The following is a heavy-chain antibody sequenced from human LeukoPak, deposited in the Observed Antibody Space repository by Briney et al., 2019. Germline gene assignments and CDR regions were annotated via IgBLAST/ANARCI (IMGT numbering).Heavy chain of an antibody. V-gene: IGHV1-69*05. Sequence: SVKVSCKASGGTFSSYAISWVRQAPGQGLEWMGGIIPIFGTANYAQKFQGRVTITTDESTSTAYMELSSLRSEDTAVYYCARCFDWPNDAFDIWGQGTMVTVSS. CDR1: GGTFSSYA. J-gene: IGHJ3*02. CDR2: IIPIFGTA. CDR3: ARCFDWPNDAFDI. D-gene: IGHD3-9*01.